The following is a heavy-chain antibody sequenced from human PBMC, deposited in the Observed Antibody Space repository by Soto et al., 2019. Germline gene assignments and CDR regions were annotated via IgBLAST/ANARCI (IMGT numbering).Heavy chain of an antibody. D-gene: IGHD2-15*01. Sequence: GGSLRLSCAASGFTFSSYAMSWVRQAPGKGLEWVSAISGSGGSTYYADSVKGRFTISRDNSKNTLYLQMNSLRAEDTAVYYCAKAAGKYCSGGGCYLPPLYWGQGTLVTVSS. CDR3: AKAAGKYCSGGGCYLPPLY. J-gene: IGHJ4*02. CDR1: GFTFSSYA. CDR2: ISGSGGST. V-gene: IGHV3-23*01.